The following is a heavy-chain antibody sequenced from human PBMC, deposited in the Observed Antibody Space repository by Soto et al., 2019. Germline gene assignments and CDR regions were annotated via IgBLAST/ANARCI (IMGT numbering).Heavy chain of an antibody. CDR2: IYYSGST. Sequence: PSETLSLTCTVSGGSISSSSYYWGWIRQPPGKGLEWIGNIYYSGSTYYNPSLKSRVTISVDTSKNQFSLKLSSVTAADTAVYYCARRGSGGIAVAGTSFDPWGQGTLVTVSS. V-gene: IGHV4-39*01. CDR3: ARRGSGGIAVAGTSFDP. J-gene: IGHJ5*02. CDR1: GGSISSSSYY. D-gene: IGHD6-19*01.